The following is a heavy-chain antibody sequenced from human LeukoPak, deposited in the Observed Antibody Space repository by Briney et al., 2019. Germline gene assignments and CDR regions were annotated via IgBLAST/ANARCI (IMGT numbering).Heavy chain of an antibody. Sequence: ASVKVSCKASGYTFTSYYMHWVRQAPGQGLEWMGIINPSGGSTNYAQKFQGRVTMTRDTSTSTVYMELSSLRSEDTAVYYCARGVVTAIRYYYYGMDVWGQGTTVTVSS. CDR3: ARGVVTAIRYYYYGMDV. J-gene: IGHJ6*02. V-gene: IGHV1-46*01. D-gene: IGHD2-21*02. CDR1: GYTFTSYY. CDR2: INPSGGST.